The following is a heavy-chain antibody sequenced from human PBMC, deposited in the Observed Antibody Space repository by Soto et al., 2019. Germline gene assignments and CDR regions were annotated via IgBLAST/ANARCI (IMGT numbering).Heavy chain of an antibody. D-gene: IGHD3-10*01. Sequence: QVQLQQWGAGLLKPSETLSLTCAVYGGSFSGYYWSWIRQPPGKGLEWIWEINHSGSTNYNPSLKSRVTISVDTSKNQFSLKLCSVTAADTAVYYCARGLVLLWFGEPGRAFDIWGQGTMVTVSS. J-gene: IGHJ3*02. CDR3: ARGLVLLWFGEPGRAFDI. CDR1: GGSFSGYY. CDR2: INHSGST. V-gene: IGHV4-34*01.